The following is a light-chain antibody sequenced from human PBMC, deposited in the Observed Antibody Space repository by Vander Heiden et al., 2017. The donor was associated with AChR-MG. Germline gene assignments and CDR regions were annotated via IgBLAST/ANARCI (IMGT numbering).Light chain of an antibody. CDR2: AAS. J-gene: IGKJ1*01. V-gene: IGKV1-8*01. CDR3: QQEDSFPRT. Sequence: ALRMTQSSSSLSASTGDRVTITCRASQGISRYLAWYQQKPGKAPKLLIYAASTLQSGVPSRFSGSGSGTDFTLTISCLQSEDFATYYCQQEDSFPRTFGQGTKVEIK. CDR1: QGISRY.